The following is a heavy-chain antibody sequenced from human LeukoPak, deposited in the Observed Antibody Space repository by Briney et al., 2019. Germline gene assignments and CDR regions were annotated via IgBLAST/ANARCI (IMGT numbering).Heavy chain of an antibody. CDR1: GDSVSSNSVA. V-gene: IGHV6-1*01. J-gene: IGHJ4*02. D-gene: IGHD2-15*01. Sequence: SQTLSLTCAISGDSVSSNSVAWNWIRQSPSRGLEWLGRTYYRSKLYNDYAVSVKVRITINPDTSKNQFSLQLNSVTPEDTAVYYCARDHCSGGSCHWRFDYWGQGTLVTVSS. CDR3: ARDHCSGGSCHWRFDY. CDR2: TYYRSKLYN.